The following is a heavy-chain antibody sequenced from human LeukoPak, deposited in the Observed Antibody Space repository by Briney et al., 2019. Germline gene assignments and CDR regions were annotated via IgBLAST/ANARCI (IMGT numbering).Heavy chain of an antibody. CDR1: GLTFRNYG. CDR2: ISYDGSNK. V-gene: IGHV3-30*18. CDR3: AKDRRYCSSTSCHRSLYYYYGMDV. Sequence: PGRSLRLSCAASGLTFRNYGMHWVRQAPGKGLEGVAVISYDGSNKYYADSVKGRFTISRDNSKNTLYLQMNSLGAEDTAVYYCAKDRRYCSSTSCHRSLYYYYGMDVWGQGTTVTVSS. D-gene: IGHD2-2*01. J-gene: IGHJ6*02.